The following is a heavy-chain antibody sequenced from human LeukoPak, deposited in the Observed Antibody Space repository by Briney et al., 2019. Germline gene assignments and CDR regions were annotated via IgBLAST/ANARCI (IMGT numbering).Heavy chain of an antibody. V-gene: IGHV3-74*01. D-gene: IGHD6-13*01. J-gene: IGHJ6*03. CDR1: GFNLGTYW. CDR2: ISYDGSNA. CDR3: ARAGSSWYRYYYYMDV. Sequence: GGSLRLSCAASGFNLGTYWMHWVRQAPGKGLVWVSRISYDGSNANYADFVKGRFTISRDNAKNTLYLQMNSLRAEDTAVYYCARAGSSWYRYYYYMDVWGKGTTVTVSS.